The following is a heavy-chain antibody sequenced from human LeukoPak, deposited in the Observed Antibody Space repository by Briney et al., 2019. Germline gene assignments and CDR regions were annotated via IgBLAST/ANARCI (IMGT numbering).Heavy chain of an antibody. CDR3: ARVDDLDAFDM. CDR2: ISDDGSSK. V-gene: IGHV3-30*04. D-gene: IGHD2-2*03. J-gene: IGHJ3*02. CDR1: GFTFSNHA. Sequence: GGSLRLSCVTSGFTFSNHAMHWVRQGPGKELEWVAVISDDGSSKFYADSVKGRFTISRDNSKNTLFLQINSLRPEDTAVYYCARVDDLDAFDMWGQGTLVTVSS.